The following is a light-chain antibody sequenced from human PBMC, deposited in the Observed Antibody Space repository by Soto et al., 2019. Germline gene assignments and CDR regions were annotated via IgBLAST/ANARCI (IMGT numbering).Light chain of an antibody. J-gene: IGKJ4*01. CDR1: RGISNF. CDR2: AAS. V-gene: IGKV1-27*01. Sequence: DIQMTQSPSSLSASVGDRVTITCRASRGISNFLAWYQHKPGKVPKLLIYAASTLQSGVPSRFSGSGSGTDFTLTISSLQPEDVATYYCQKYNSAPSLTFGGGTKVEIK. CDR3: QKYNSAPSLT.